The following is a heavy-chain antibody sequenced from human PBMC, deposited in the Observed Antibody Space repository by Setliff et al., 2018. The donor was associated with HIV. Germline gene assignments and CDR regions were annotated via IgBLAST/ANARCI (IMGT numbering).Heavy chain of an antibody. D-gene: IGHD2-21*02. CDR3: ARGVPLLPPHY. CDR1: GDSISSNNYY. V-gene: IGHV4-39*07. J-gene: IGHJ4*02. Sequence: SETLSLTCTVSGDSISSNNYYWGWIRQPPGKGPEWIGSIFYSETVYYGGRTYYSPSLKSPVTISVDTSKNQFSLSLTSVTAADTAVYYCARGVPLLPPHYWGQGTLVTVSS. CDR2: IFYSETVYYGGRT.